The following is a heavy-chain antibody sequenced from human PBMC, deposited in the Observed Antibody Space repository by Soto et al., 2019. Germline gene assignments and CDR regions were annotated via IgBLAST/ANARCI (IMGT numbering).Heavy chain of an antibody. Sequence: QITLRESGPTLVKPTQTLTLTCAVSGSSLSTSGVGVGWIRQPPGKALEWLALIYWDDDKRYSPSLTNRLTITKDTSKNQVVLTMTNMDPVDTATYYCAHIRVVTYYGSGWFDPWGQGTLVTVS. J-gene: IGHJ5*02. CDR2: IYWDDDK. CDR1: GSSLSTSGVG. CDR3: AHIRVVTYYGSGWFDP. D-gene: IGHD3-10*01. V-gene: IGHV2-5*02.